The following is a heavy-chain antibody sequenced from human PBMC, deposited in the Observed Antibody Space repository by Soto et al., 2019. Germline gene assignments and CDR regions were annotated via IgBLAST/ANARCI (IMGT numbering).Heavy chain of an antibody. Sequence: QVQLQESGPGLVKPSGTLSLTCAVSGGSITSSTWWSWLRQPPGKGLEWIAKIYDSADIKYSNYNPSLESRVTISLDRSNNLFSLNMTSVTAADTAIYYCAKGCDISGRGGGLSWFDPWGQGTLVTVSS. D-gene: IGHD6-19*01. V-gene: IGHV4-4*02. CDR2: IYDSADIKYS. CDR1: GGSITSSTW. CDR3: AKGCDISGRGGGLSWFDP. J-gene: IGHJ5*02.